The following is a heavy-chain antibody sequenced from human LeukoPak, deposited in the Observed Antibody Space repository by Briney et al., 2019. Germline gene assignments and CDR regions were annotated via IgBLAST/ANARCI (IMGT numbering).Heavy chain of an antibody. CDR1: GFVFSSYG. D-gene: IGHD3-22*01. Sequence: PGGSLRLSCAVSGFVFSSYGMPWVRQAPGKGPEWVAVILNDGSNEYYADSVKGRFTIFRDNFKNTLYLQMNSLRTEDTAVYYCARGDSSGYYSGEFDYWGQGTLVTVSS. CDR3: ARGDSSGYYSGEFDY. CDR2: ILNDGSNE. J-gene: IGHJ4*02. V-gene: IGHV3-30*03.